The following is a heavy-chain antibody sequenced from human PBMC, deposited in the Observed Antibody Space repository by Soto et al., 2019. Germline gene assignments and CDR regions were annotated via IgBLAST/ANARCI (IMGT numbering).Heavy chain of an antibody. CDR1: GGTVSRYS. D-gene: IGHD1-26*01. Sequence: SVKVSCKASGGTVSRYSISWVRQAPVQGLEWMGGIIPIFGTANYAQKFQGRVTITADESTSTAYMELSSLRFEDTAVYYCARAIVGPTTTGWLDPWGQGTLVTVSS. V-gene: IGHV1-69*13. CDR2: IIPIFGTA. CDR3: ARAIVGPTTTGWLDP. J-gene: IGHJ5*02.